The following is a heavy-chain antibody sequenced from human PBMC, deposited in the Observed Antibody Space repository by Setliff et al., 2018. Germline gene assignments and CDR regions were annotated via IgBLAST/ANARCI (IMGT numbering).Heavy chain of an antibody. CDR2: IRHDESDI. CDR3: VRDSSADYYDNDYFKY. Sequence: PWGSLRLSCAASGFTFRGFAMHWVRQAPGKGLEWVAFIRHDESDIYYTNSVRGRFTVSRDNSKNTLYLQMNILRPEDTALYYCVRDSSADYYDNDYFKYWGQGALVTVSS. CDR1: GFTFRGFA. J-gene: IGHJ1*01. V-gene: IGHV3-30*02. D-gene: IGHD2-21*02.